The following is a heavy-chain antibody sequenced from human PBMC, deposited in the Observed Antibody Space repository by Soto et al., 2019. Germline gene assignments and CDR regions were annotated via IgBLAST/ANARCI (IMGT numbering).Heavy chain of an antibody. CDR3: ARDDDNDANALDY. CDR1: GFTFSKYG. Sequence: GSLRLSCAASGFTFSKYGMHWVRQAPGKGLEWVALIWNDGIRKVYVDSVKGRFTISRDNSKNTLDLQMNNLRDEDTAVYYCARDDDNDANALDYWGPGTLVTVSS. J-gene: IGHJ4*02. CDR2: IWNDGIRK. V-gene: IGHV3-33*01.